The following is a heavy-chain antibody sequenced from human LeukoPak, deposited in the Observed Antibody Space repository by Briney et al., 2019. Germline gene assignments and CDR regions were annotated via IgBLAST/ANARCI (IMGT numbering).Heavy chain of an antibody. CDR1: GGSISSYY. Sequence: PSETLSLTCTVSGGSISSYYWSWIRQPPGKGLEWIGYIYYSGSTNYNPSLKSRVTISVDTSKNQFSLKLSSVTAADTAVYYCARGRSGSHHFDSWGQGTLVTVPS. J-gene: IGHJ4*02. CDR2: IYYSGST. D-gene: IGHD3-10*01. CDR3: ARGRSGSHHFDS. V-gene: IGHV4-59*01.